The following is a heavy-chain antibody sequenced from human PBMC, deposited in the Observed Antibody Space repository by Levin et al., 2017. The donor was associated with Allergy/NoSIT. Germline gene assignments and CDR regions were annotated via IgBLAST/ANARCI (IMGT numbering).Heavy chain of an antibody. J-gene: IGHJ4*02. D-gene: IGHD2-8*02. CDR2: VYYIGST. CDR3: ARQPIYCTDSNCHPGIDS. Sequence: SETLSLTCTVSSGSITSDNCYWGWLRQPPGTGLQWIVSVYYIGSTYYNPSLRSRVSISVDTSKNQFSLNLTSVTAADTAIYYCARQPIYCTDSNCHPGIDSWGQGSLVTVSS. CDR1: SGSITSDNCY. V-gene: IGHV4-39*01.